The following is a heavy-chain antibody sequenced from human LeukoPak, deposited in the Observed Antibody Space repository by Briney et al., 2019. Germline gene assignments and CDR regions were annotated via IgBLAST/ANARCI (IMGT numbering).Heavy chain of an antibody. CDR3: ARRSAYSSSSGLNS. CDR1: GGSFCGYY. J-gene: IGHJ4*02. D-gene: IGHD6-6*01. Sequence: PSETLSLTCAVYGGSFCGYYWSWVRQPPGRGLEWIGQINHSGGTNYNPSLKSRVTISVDTSNNHFSLKMNSVTAADTAVYYCARRSAYSSSSGLNSWGQGTLVTVSS. CDR2: INHSGGT. V-gene: IGHV4-34*01.